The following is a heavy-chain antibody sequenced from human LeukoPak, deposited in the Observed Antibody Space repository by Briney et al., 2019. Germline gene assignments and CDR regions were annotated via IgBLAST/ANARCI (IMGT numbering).Heavy chain of an antibody. J-gene: IGHJ4*02. Sequence: ASVKVSCKASGYTFTSYGISWVQQAPGQGLEWMGWISGYNGNTNYAQKLQGRVTMTTDTSTSTAYMELRSLRSDDTAVYYCALLGYCSGGNCYPIDYWGQGTLVTVSS. CDR2: ISGYNGNT. CDR1: GYTFTSYG. V-gene: IGHV1-18*01. D-gene: IGHD2-15*01. CDR3: ALLGYCSGGNCYPIDY.